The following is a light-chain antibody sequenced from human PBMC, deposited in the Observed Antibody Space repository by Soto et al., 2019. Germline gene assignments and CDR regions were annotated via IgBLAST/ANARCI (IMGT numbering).Light chain of an antibody. CDR3: AAWDDSLNGYV. V-gene: IGLV1-44*01. CDR1: GSSIGINT. J-gene: IGLJ1*01. CDR2: SNN. Sequence: QALLPQPLWASGPAAQRVTISCSGSGSSIGINTVNWYQQLPGTAPKLLIYSNNQRPSGVPDRFSGSKSGTSASLAISGLQSEDEADYYCAAWDDSLNGYVFGTGT.